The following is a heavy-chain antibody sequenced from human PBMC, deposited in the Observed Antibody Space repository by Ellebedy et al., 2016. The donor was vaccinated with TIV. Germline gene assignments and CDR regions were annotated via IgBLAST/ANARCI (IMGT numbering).Heavy chain of an antibody. Sequence: GSLRLSCTVSGGSMRSYYWSWIRQPPGKGLEWIAYIYYSGNTHYNPSPKSRVTISVDTSKNQFSLKLSSVTAADTAVYYCARGIWFGELGGWFDPWGQGTLVTVSS. CDR2: IYYSGNT. J-gene: IGHJ5*02. CDR1: GGSMRSYY. D-gene: IGHD3-10*01. V-gene: IGHV4-59*12. CDR3: ARGIWFGELGGWFDP.